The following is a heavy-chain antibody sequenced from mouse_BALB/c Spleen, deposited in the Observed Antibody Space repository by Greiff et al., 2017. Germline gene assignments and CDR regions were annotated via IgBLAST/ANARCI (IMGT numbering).Heavy chain of an antibody. V-gene: IGHV1S56*01. Sequence: QVQLQQSGPELVKPGASVRISCKASGYTFTSYYIHWVKQRPGQGLEWIGWIYPGNVNTKYNEKFKGKATLTADKSSSTAYMQLSSLTSEDSAVYFCARDYDYGRGFAYWGQGTLVTVSA. J-gene: IGHJ3*01. CDR3: ARDYDYGRGFAY. CDR1: GYTFTSYY. D-gene: IGHD2-4*01. CDR2: IYPGNVNT.